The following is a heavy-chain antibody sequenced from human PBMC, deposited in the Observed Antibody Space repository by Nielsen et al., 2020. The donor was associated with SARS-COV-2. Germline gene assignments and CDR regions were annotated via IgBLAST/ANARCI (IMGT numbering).Heavy chain of an antibody. D-gene: IGHD5-24*01. V-gene: IGHV4-59*08. Sequence: SETLSLTCTVSGGSISSYYWSWIRQPPGKGLEWIGYIYYSGSTNYNPSLKSRVTISVDTSKNQFSLKLSSVTAADTAVYYCASFSGARRWLQKGDAFDIWGQGTMVTVSS. CDR3: ASFSGARRWLQKGDAFDI. CDR1: GGSISSYY. J-gene: IGHJ3*02. CDR2: IYYSGST.